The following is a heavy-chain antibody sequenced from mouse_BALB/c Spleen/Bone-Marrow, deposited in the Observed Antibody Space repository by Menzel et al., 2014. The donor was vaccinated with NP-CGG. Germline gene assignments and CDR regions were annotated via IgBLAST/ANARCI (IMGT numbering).Heavy chain of an antibody. V-gene: IGHV1-7*01. D-gene: IGHD1-1*01. CDR3: ARRAYGGSYGFAY. CDR2: INPSTDYT. J-gene: IGHJ3*01. CDR1: GYTFTSYW. Sequence: VKLQESGADLTKPSASLKMSCTASGYTFTSYWMHWVKQRPGQGLEWIGYINPSTDYTEYNQKFKDKATLTADKSSSTAFMQLSSLTSEDSAVYYCARRAYGGSYGFAYCGQATPVTVSA.